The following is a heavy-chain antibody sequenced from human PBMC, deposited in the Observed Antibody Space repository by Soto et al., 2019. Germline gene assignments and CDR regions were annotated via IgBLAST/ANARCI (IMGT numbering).Heavy chain of an antibody. CDR1: GHTSSFFG. CDR2: VGDYT. V-gene: IGHV1-18*01. CDR3: ARDLGECSWTSCDRKWFDP. D-gene: IGHD2-2*01. J-gene: IGHJ5*02. Sequence: ASVKVSCKATGHTSSFFGISWVRRAPGQGLEWMGWVGDYTNYAQKFRDRVSMTRDTSTKTAYMELRSLRSDDTAVYYCARDLGECSWTSCDRKWFDPWGQGTPVTVSS.